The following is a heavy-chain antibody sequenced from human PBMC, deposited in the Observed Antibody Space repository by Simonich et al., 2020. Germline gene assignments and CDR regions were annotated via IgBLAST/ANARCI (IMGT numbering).Heavy chain of an antibody. V-gene: IGHV1-2*02. Sequence: QVQLVQSGAEVKKPGASVKVSCKASGYTFTGYYKNWVRQARGQGLEVMGWINPNSGGTNYAQKLQGRVTMTRDASISTAYMELSRLRSDDTAVYYCARGGLGHWYFDLWGRGTLVTVSS. CDR1: GYTFTGYY. D-gene: IGHD6-25*01. CDR3: ARGGLGHWYFDL. CDR2: INPNSGGT. J-gene: IGHJ2*01.